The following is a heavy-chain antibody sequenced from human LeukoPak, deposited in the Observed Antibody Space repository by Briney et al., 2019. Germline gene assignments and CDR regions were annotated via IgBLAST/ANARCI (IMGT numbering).Heavy chain of an antibody. J-gene: IGHJ5*02. Sequence: SETLSLTCTVSGASITSYYWSWIRQPPGKGLEWIGSMSYSGSTNYNPSLKSRVTMSVDTTKNQFSLRLNSVTAADTAVYYCARRRAEGGSNGHYNWFDPWGQGTLVTVSS. CDR1: GASITSYY. V-gene: IGHV4-59*08. CDR2: MSYSGST. D-gene: IGHD6-13*01. CDR3: ARRRAEGGSNGHYNWFDP.